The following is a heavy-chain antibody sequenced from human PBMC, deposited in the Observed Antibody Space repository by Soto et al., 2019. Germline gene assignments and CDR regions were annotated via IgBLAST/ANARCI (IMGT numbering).Heavy chain of an antibody. V-gene: IGHV6-1*01. CDR3: ARHWDAFNAFDT. J-gene: IGHJ3*02. D-gene: IGHD7-27*01. CDR2: TSYRSKWYN. CDR1: VDGVSSNSAA. Sequence: SETLSLTCATSVDGVSSNSAAWNWIRQSPSRGLEWLGRTSYRSKWYNDYAVSVKSRITINPDTSGNQFSLQLNSVTPEDTAVYYCARHWDAFNAFDTWGQGTMVTVSS.